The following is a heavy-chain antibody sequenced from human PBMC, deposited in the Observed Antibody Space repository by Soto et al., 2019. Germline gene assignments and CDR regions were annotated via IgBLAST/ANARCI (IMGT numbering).Heavy chain of an antibody. J-gene: IGHJ6*02. CDR3: AKKDSQSLRFDYYYGMDV. D-gene: IGHD5-12*01. Sequence: ASVKVSCKASGYTFTSYGISWVRQAPGQGLEWMGWISAYNGNTNYAQKLQGRVTMTTDTSTSTAYMELRSLRSDDTAVYYCAKKDSQSLRFDYYYGMDVWGQGTTVTVSS. V-gene: IGHV1-18*04. CDR2: ISAYNGNT. CDR1: GYTFTSYG.